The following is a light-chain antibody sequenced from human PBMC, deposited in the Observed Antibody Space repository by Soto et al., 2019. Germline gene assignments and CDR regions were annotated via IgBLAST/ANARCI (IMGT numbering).Light chain of an antibody. CDR2: DVT. V-gene: IGLV2-11*01. Sequence: QSALTQPRSVSGSPGQSVTISCTGTISDVGGYNYVSWYQHHPGKAPKLLISDVTKRPSWIPDRFSGSKSGNTASLTISDLQAGDEADYYCSSYAGDNNLVFGGGTKVTVL. CDR1: ISDVGGYNY. CDR3: SSYAGDNNLV. J-gene: IGLJ2*01.